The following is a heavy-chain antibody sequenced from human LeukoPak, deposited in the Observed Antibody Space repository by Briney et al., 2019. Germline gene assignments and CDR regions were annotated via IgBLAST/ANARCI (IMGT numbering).Heavy chain of an antibody. J-gene: IGHJ6*04. CDR3: ARVVAPLGDYYYYYGMDV. D-gene: IGHD2-15*01. Sequence: ASVKVSCKASGYTFTGYYIHWVRQAPGQGLEWMGWMNPNSGGTDLPQKFQGRVTMTRDTSISTAYMDLRRLRSEDTAVYYCARVVAPLGDYYYYYGMDVWGKGTTVTVSS. CDR2: MNPNSGGT. V-gene: IGHV1-2*02. CDR1: GYTFTGYY.